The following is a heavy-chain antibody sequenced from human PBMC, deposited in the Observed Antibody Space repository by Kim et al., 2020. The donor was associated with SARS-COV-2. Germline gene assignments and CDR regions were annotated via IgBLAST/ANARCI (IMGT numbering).Heavy chain of an antibody. CDR2: IYYSGST. CDR3: ARVGRSYGSGSYYFDY. D-gene: IGHD3-10*01. J-gene: IGHJ4*02. CDR1: GGSVSSGSYY. V-gene: IGHV4-61*01. Sequence: SETLSLTCTVSGGSVSSGSYYWSWIRQPPGKGLEWIGYIYYSGSTNYNPSLKSRVTISVDTSKNQFSLKLSSVTAADTAVYYCARVGRSYGSGSYYFDYWGQGTLVTVSS.